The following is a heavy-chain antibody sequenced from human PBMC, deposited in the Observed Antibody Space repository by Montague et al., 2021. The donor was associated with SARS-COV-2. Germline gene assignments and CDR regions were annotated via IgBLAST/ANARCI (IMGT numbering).Heavy chain of an antibody. CDR1: GFTFSSHA. Sequence: SLSLSCAASGFTFSSHAMSWVRQAPGEGLEWVSSISSSSSYIYYADSVKGRFTISRDNAKNSLYLQMNSLRAEDTAVYYCARDRSSDYYDSSGYFDYWGQGTLVTVSS. CDR3: ARDRSSDYYDSSGYFDY. V-gene: IGHV3-21*01. CDR2: ISSSSSYI. J-gene: IGHJ4*02. D-gene: IGHD3-22*01.